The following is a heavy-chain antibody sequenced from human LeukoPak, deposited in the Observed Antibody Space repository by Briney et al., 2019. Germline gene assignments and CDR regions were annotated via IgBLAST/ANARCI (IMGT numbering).Heavy chain of an antibody. CDR3: ARQLYNNWVIDY. CDR1: GGSISSSSYY. Sequence: PSETLSLTCTVSGGSISSSSYYWGWIRQPPRKGLEWIGSIYYSGSTYYNPSLKSRVTISVDTSKNQFSLKLSSVTAADTAVYYCARQLYNNWVIDYWGQGTLVTVSS. J-gene: IGHJ4*02. V-gene: IGHV4-39*01. CDR2: IYYSGST. D-gene: IGHD1-14*01.